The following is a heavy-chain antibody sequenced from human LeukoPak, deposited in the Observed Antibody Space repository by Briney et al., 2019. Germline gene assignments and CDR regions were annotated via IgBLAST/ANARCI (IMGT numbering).Heavy chain of an antibody. CDR2: ITNDGSST. Sequence: GGSLRLSCAASGLTFSSHWMHWVRQAPGKGLVWVSRITNDGSSTTYADSAKGRFTISRDNSRNTVFLQMNRLRPEDTAVYYCVKEAYYGWGSSPTFYFDYWGQGTRVTVSS. J-gene: IGHJ4*02. V-gene: IGHV3-74*01. CDR1: GLTFSSHW. CDR3: VKEAYYGWGSSPTFYFDY. D-gene: IGHD3-10*01.